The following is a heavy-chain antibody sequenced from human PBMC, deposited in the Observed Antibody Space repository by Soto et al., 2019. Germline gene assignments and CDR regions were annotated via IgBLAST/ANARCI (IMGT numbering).Heavy chain of an antibody. CDR1: GGSITSSHW. V-gene: IGHV4-4*02. CDR3: ARVPFRGYNWFDP. J-gene: IGHJ5*02. Sequence: QVQLQESGPGLVKPSGTLSLTCAVSGGSITSSHWWSWVRQPPGKGLECIGEIYHSGSTNYNPSLKSRVTISVDKSKNHFSLKLSSLTAADTAVYYCARVPFRGYNWFDPWGQGVLVTVS. CDR2: IYHSGST. D-gene: IGHD3-16*01.